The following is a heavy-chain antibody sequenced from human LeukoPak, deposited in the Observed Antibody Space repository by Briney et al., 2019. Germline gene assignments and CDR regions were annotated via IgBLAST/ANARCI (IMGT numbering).Heavy chain of an antibody. CDR3: TTVTTRPDY. J-gene: IGHJ4*02. D-gene: IGHD4-11*01. CDR1: GFTFSNFA. V-gene: IGHV3-23*01. CDR2: ISGYGDST. Sequence: PGGSLRLSCSASGFTFSNFAMNWVHQAPGKGLEWVSIISGYGDSTYYTDSVKGRFTISRDNPKNTLYLQMNSLRAEDTAVYYCTTVTTRPDYWGQGTLVTVSS.